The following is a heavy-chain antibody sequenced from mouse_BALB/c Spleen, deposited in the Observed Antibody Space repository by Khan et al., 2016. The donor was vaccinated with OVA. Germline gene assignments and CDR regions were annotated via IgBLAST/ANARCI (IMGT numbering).Heavy chain of an antibody. J-gene: IGHJ3*01. Sequence: EVQLVESGGDLVKPGGSLKLSCAASGFTFSSYGMSWVRQTPDKRLEWVATISSAGDYTYYPDNVKGRFTISRDNAKNTPYLQMSSLKSEDTAVFYCARHLTGSFAYWGQGTLVTVSA. CDR1: GFTFSSYG. D-gene: IGHD4-1*01. CDR3: ARHLTGSFAY. CDR2: ISSAGDYT. V-gene: IGHV5-6*01.